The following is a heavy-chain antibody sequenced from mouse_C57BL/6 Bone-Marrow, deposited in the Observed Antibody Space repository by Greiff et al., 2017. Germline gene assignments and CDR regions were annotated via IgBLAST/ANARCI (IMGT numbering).Heavy chain of an antibody. D-gene: IGHD2-3*01. CDR1: GYTFTSYW. CDR3: ARGGLLRPDAMDY. J-gene: IGHJ4*01. V-gene: IGHV1-55*01. Sequence: QVQLQQPGAELVKPGASVKMSCKASGYTFTSYWITWVKQRPGQGLEWIGDIYPGSGSTNYNEKFKSKATLTVDTSSSTAYMQLSSLTSEDSAVYYCARGGLLRPDAMDYWGQGTSVTVSS. CDR2: IYPGSGST.